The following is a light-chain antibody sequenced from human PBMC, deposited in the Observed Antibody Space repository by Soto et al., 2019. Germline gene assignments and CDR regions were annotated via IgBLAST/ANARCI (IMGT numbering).Light chain of an antibody. CDR3: CSFAGSGILGV. CDR2: EDY. CDR1: SSDVGRYNL. Sequence: QCVLTQPASVSGSPGQSITISCTGTSSDVGRYNLVSWYQQHPGKAPKLMISEDYKRPSGVSTRFSGSKSGNTASLTISGLQAEDEADYYCCSFAGSGILGVFGTGTKVTVL. V-gene: IGLV2-23*01. J-gene: IGLJ1*01.